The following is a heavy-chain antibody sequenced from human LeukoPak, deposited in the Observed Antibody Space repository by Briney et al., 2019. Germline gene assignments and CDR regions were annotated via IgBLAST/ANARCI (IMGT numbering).Heavy chain of an antibody. Sequence: SQTLSLTCTVSGGSLSSGGDYWSWIRQPAGKGLEWIGRIYTNGNTNYNPSLKSRVTISVDTSKNQFSLNLSSVTAADTAVYYCARVGDDILTGYSLHGWFDPWGQGTLVTVSS. CDR1: GGSLSSGGDY. J-gene: IGHJ5*02. D-gene: IGHD3-9*01. CDR2: IYTNGNT. CDR3: ARVGDDILTGYSLHGWFDP. V-gene: IGHV4-61*02.